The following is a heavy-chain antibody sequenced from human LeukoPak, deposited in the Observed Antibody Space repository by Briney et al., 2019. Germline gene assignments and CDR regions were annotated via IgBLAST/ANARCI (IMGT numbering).Heavy chain of an antibody. J-gene: IGHJ6*04. V-gene: IGHV1-69*13. CDR1: GGTFSSYA. Sequence: ASVKVSCKASGGTFSSYAISWVRQAPGQGLEWMGGIIPIFGTANYAQKFQGRVTITADESTSTAYMELSSLRSEDTAVYYCARGLEWFGEFYYGMDVWGKGTTVTVSS. CDR2: IIPIFGTA. CDR3: ARGLEWFGEFYYGMDV. D-gene: IGHD3-10*01.